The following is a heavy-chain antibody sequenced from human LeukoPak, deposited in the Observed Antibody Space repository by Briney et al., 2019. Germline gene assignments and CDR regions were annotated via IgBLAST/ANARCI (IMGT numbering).Heavy chain of an antibody. V-gene: IGHV1-46*01. Sequence: ASVKVSCKASGYTFTSYYMHWVRQAPGQGLEWMGIINPSGGSTSYAQRSQGRVTKTRDTSTSTVYMELSSLRSEDTAVYYCAREVAAAGLFDYWGQGTLVTVSS. CDR2: INPSGGST. CDR3: AREVAAAGLFDY. J-gene: IGHJ4*02. CDR1: GYTFTSYY. D-gene: IGHD6-13*01.